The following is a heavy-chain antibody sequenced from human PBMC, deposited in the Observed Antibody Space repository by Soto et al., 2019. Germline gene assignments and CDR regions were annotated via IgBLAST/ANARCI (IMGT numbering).Heavy chain of an antibody. CDR3: ARLSTGFCTKSTCQHFFGTDV. Sequence: GESLKITCQASAYTFSAFWITWVRQMPGKGLEWMATIYPRVSYYNYRLSFLGHVVISADKSIVSAYLHWSALDASDTAIYYCARLSTGFCTKSTCQHFFGTDVLGQGTTVTVFS. CDR1: AYTFSAFW. J-gene: IGHJ6*02. D-gene: IGHD2-8*01. V-gene: IGHV5-10-1*01. CDR2: IYPRVSYY.